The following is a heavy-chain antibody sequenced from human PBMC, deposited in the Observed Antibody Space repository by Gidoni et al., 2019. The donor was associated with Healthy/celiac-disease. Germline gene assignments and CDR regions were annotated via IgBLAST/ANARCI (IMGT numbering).Heavy chain of an antibody. J-gene: IGHJ4*02. V-gene: IGHV4-38-2*02. CDR3: ARDGYYYDSSGYDY. Sequence: QVQLQESGPGLVKPSETLSLTCAVSGYSTSSGYYWGWIRQPPGKGLEWIGSIYPSGSTYYNPALKSRVTISVDTSKNQFSLKLSSVTAADTAVYYCARDGYYYDSSGYDYWGQGTLVTVSS. CDR1: GYSTSSGYY. CDR2: IYPSGST. D-gene: IGHD3-22*01.